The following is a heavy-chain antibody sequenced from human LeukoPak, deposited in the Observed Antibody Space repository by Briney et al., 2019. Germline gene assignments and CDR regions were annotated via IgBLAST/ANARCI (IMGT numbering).Heavy chain of an antibody. D-gene: IGHD3-9*01. V-gene: IGHV3-30*04. CDR1: GFTFSSYA. J-gene: IGHJ4*02. CDR2: ISYDGSNK. CDR3: ARLAEGFDWLSYFDY. Sequence: GGSLRLSCAASGFTFSSYAMSWVRQAPGKGLEWVAVISYDGSNKYYADSVKGRFTISRDNSKNTLYLQMNSLRAEDTAVYYCARLAEGFDWLSYFDYWGQGTLVTVSS.